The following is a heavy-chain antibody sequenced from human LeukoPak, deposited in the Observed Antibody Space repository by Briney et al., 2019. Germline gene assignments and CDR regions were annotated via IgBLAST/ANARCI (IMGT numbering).Heavy chain of an antibody. Sequence: PSETLSLTCAVYGGSFSGYYWSWIRQPPGKGLEWIGEINHSGSTNYNPSLKSRVTISVDTSKNQFSLKLSSVTAADTAVYYCARGFPKIFDYWGQGTLVTVSS. V-gene: IGHV4-34*01. J-gene: IGHJ4*02. CDR3: ARGFPKIFDY. CDR1: GGSFSGYY. CDR2: INHSGST.